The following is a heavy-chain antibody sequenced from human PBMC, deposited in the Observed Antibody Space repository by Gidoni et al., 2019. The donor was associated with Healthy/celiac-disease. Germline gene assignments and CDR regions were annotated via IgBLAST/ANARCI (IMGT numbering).Heavy chain of an antibody. CDR3: ARDPKIVGVTYFDY. Sequence: QVQLVESGGGVVQPGRSLRLSCAASGFTFSSYAMHWVRQAPGKGLEWVAVISYDGRNKYYADSVKGRFTISRDNSKNTLYLQMNSLRAEDTAVYYCARDPKIVGVTYFDYWGQGTLVTVSS. V-gene: IGHV3-30*04. J-gene: IGHJ4*02. CDR2: ISYDGRNK. D-gene: IGHD1-26*01. CDR1: GFTFSSYA.